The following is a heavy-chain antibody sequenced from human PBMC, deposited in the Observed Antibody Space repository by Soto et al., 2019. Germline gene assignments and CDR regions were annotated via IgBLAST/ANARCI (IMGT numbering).Heavy chain of an antibody. V-gene: IGHV3-23*01. CDR2: ITDGGGDT. D-gene: IGHD3-22*01. CDR1: GFTFSNYA. J-gene: IGHJ4*02. CDR3: AKGSDGSRHYYFDY. Sequence: EAHLLESGGGLVQPGGSLRLSCAASGFTFSNYAMGWVRQAPGKGLEWFSAITDGGGDTYYADSVKGRFTIARDNSDNTLHLQMNSLRAEDTAVYYCAKGSDGSRHYYFDYRGQGTLVTVSS.